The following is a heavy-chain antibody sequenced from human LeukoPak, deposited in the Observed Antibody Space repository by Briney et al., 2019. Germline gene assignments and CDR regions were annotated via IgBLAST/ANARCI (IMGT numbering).Heavy chain of an antibody. CDR2: INPNSGGT. CDR3: AKEPRTLRSTNH. CDR1: GYTFTGYY. V-gene: IGHV1-2*02. Sequence: ASVKVSCKASGYTFTGYYMHWVRQAPGQGLEWMGWINPNSGGTNYAQKFQGRVTMTRDTSISTAYMELNRLRSDDTAVYYCAKEPRTLRSTNHWGQGTLVTVSS. J-gene: IGHJ5*02. D-gene: IGHD3-3*01.